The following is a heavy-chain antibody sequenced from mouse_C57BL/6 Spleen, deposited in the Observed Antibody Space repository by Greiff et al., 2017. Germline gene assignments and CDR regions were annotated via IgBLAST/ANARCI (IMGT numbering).Heavy chain of an antibody. D-gene: IGHD4-1*01. CDR3: ARERTGTAWFAY. V-gene: IGHV1-82*01. Sequence: QVQLKESGPELVKPGASVKISCKASGYAFSSSWLNWVKQRPGKGLEWIGRLYPGDGATNYHGKFKGKATLTADKSSSTAYMQLSSLTSEDSAVYFCARERTGTAWFAYWGQGTLVTVSA. CDR2: LYPGDGAT. J-gene: IGHJ3*01. CDR1: GYAFSSSW.